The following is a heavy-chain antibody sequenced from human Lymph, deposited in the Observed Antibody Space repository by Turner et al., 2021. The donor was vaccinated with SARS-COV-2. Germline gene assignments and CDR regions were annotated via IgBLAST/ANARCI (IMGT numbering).Heavy chain of an antibody. CDR1: AGSISSYY. CDR2: IYYSGST. Sequence: QVQLQESGPGLVKPSASLSLTCTVSAGSISSYYLSWIRQTPGKGLEWIGYIYYSGSTNYNPSLKSRVNISVDTSKNQFSLMLSSVTAADTAVYYCASYYYDRSGYSYGFDYWGQGTLVTVSS. J-gene: IGHJ4*02. CDR3: ASYYYDRSGYSYGFDY. D-gene: IGHD3-22*01. V-gene: IGHV4-59*08.